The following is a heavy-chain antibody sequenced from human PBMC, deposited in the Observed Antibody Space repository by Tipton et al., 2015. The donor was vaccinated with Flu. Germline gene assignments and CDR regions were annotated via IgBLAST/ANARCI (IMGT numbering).Heavy chain of an antibody. CDR3: AKDPGPNWGSYYFDY. V-gene: IGHV3-23*01. D-gene: IGHD7-27*01. CDR1: GFTFSSYA. Sequence: SLRLSCAASGFTFSSYAMSWVRQAPGKGLEWVSAISGSGGSTYYAGSVKGRFTISRDNSKNTLYLQMHNLRADDTAVYHCAKDPGPNWGSYYFDYWGQGTLVTVSS. CDR2: ISGSGGST. J-gene: IGHJ4*02.